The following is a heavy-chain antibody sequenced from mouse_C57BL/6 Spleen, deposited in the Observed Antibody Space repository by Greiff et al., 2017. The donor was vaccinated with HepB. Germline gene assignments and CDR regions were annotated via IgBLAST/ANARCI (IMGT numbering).Heavy chain of an antibody. CDR2: INPDSSTI. CDR1: GVDFSRYW. Sequence: TASGVDFSRYWMSWVRRAPGKGLEWIGEINPDSSTINYAPSLKDKFIISRDNAKNTLYLQMSKVRSEATALYYCAREGRTRYYFDYWGQGTTLTVSS. CDR3: AREGRTRYYFDY. V-gene: IGHV4-1*01. J-gene: IGHJ2*01. D-gene: IGHD3-3*01.